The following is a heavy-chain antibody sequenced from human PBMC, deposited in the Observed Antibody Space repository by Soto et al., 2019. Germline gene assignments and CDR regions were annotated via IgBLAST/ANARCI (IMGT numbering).Heavy chain of an antibody. V-gene: IGHV6-1*01. CDR2: TYYRSKWYN. CDR3: ARILYSSSGATRHYGMDV. J-gene: IGHJ6*02. D-gene: IGHD6-6*01. Sequence: SQTLSLTCAISGDSVSGNSAAWNWIRQSPSRGLEWLGRTYYRSKWYNDYAVSVKGRITINPDTSKNQFSLQLNSVTPEDTAVYYCARILYSSSGATRHYGMDVWGQGTXVTVSS. CDR1: GDSVSGNSAA.